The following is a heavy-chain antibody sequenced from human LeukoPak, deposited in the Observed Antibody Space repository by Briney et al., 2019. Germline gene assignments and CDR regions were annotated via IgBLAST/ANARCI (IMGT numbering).Heavy chain of an antibody. D-gene: IGHD6-19*01. Sequence: GGSLRLSCAASGFTFSSYWMSWVRQAPGKGLEWVANIKQDGSEKYYVDSVKGRFTISRDNAKNSLYLQMNSLSAEDTAVYYCARESSPYKFIIVAGTAPFDYWGQGALVTVSS. CDR2: IKQDGSEK. CDR1: GFTFSSYW. V-gene: IGHV3-7*01. CDR3: ARESSPYKFIIVAGTAPFDY. J-gene: IGHJ4*02.